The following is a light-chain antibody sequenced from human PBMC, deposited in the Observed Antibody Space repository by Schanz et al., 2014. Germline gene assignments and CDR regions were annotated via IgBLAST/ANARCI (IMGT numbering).Light chain of an antibody. CDR1: SSDVGAYNY. J-gene: IGLJ1*01. CDR2: DVT. CDR3: SSYTTTSTAV. Sequence: QSALTQPASVSGAPGQSITISCTGTSSDVGAYNYVSWYQQHPGKAPKLMIYDVTYRPSGVSNRFSGSKSGNTASLTISGLLAEDEADYYCSSYTTTSTAVFGPGTKLTVL. V-gene: IGLV2-14*03.